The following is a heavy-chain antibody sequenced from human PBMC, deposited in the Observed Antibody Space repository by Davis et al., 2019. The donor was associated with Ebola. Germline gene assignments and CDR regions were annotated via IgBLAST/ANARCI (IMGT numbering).Heavy chain of an antibody. CDR1: GYTFTSYT. J-gene: IGHJ6*03. Sequence: ASVKVSCKASGYTFTSYTIHWVRQAPGQRLEWMGWINAGNDNTKYSQKFQGRVTITSDTSASTANMELSSLRSEDTAVYYCARGPRCSSTSCYSYYYYYMDVWGKGTTVTVSS. D-gene: IGHD2-2*02. V-gene: IGHV1-3*01. CDR2: INAGNDNT. CDR3: ARGPRCSSTSCYSYYYYYMDV.